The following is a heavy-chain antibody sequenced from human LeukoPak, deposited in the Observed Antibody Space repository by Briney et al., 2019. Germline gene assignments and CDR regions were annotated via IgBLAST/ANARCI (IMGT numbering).Heavy chain of an antibody. J-gene: IGHJ4*02. CDR1: GGSISSYY. Sequence: PSETLSLTCTVSGGSISSYYWSWIRQPTGKGLEWIGYIYYSGSTNYNPSLKSRVTISVDTSKNQFSLKLSSVTAADTAVYYCARQGVDTAMANDYWGQGTLVTVSS. CDR2: IYYSGST. D-gene: IGHD5-18*01. V-gene: IGHV4-59*08. CDR3: ARQGVDTAMANDY.